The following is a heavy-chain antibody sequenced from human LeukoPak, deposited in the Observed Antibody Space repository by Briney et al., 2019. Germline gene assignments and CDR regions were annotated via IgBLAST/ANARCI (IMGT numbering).Heavy chain of an antibody. CDR2: IYYSGST. D-gene: IGHD3-3*01. CDR1: GGSVSSGSYY. Sequence: SETLSLTCTVSGGSVSSGSYYWSWIRQPPGKGLEWIGYIYYSGSTNYNPPLKSRVTISVDTSKNQFSLKLSSVTAADTAVYYCARGVPPISIFGVVIRNGGYFDYWGQGTLVTVSS. J-gene: IGHJ4*02. CDR3: ARGVPPISIFGVVIRNGGYFDY. V-gene: IGHV4-61*01.